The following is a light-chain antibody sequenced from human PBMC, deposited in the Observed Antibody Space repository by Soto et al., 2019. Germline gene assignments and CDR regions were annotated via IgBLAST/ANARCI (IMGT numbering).Light chain of an antibody. V-gene: IGKV1-9*01. Sequence: DIQLTQSPSFLSASIGDRVTITCRASQGISSSLAWYQQKAGNAPKLLIYAAATLQSGVPSRFSGSGSGTEFTLTISSLQPEDFATYYCQQLNSYPPAFGGGTNVEIK. CDR3: QQLNSYPPA. CDR2: AAA. CDR1: QGISSS. J-gene: IGKJ4*01.